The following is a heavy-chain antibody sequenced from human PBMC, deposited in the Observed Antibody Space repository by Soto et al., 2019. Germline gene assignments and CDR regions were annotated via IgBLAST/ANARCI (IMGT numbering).Heavy chain of an antibody. CDR1: GFTFSSYS. CDR2: ISSISSTI. Sequence: EVPLVESGGGLVQPGGSLRLSCAASGFTFSSYSMNWVRQAPGKGLEWVSYISSISSTIYYADSVKGRFTISRGNAKNSLYLQMNSLRAEDTAVYYCARDLNYGLFDYWGQGTLVTVSS. V-gene: IGHV3-48*01. D-gene: IGHD4-17*01. CDR3: ARDLNYGLFDY. J-gene: IGHJ4*02.